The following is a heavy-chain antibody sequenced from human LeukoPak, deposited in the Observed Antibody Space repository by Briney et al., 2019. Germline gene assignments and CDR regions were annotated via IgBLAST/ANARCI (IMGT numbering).Heavy chain of an antibody. CDR2: TFYSGTT. D-gene: IGHD3-22*01. Sequence: PSETLSLTCTVSGGSVSSGLYYWSWIRQPPGKGLEWIGNTFYSGTTNSNPSLKSRVTISVDTSRNQFSLKLSSVTAADTAVYYCARGGRGYYDEHFWGQGTLVTVSS. CDR3: ARGGRGYYDEHF. J-gene: IGHJ4*02. V-gene: IGHV4-61*01. CDR1: GGSVSSGLYY.